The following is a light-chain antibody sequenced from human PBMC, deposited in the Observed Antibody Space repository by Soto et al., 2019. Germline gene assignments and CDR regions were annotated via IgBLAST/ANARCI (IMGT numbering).Light chain of an antibody. CDR1: QDISNY. J-gene: IGKJ2*02. CDR3: QQYDNLPSWT. CDR2: DAS. V-gene: IGKV1-33*01. Sequence: DIQMTQSPSSLSASVGDRVTITCQASQDISNYLNWYQQKPGKAPKLLIYDASNLETEVPSRFSGSGSGTDFTFTISSLQPEDIATYYCQQYDNLPSWTFGQGTKLEIK.